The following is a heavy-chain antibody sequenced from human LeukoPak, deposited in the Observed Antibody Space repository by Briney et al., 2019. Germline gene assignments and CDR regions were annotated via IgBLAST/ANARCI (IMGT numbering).Heavy chain of an antibody. CDR3: ARGEQLGASFDY. CDR1: GGSFSGYY. V-gene: IGHV4-34*01. J-gene: IGHJ4*02. Sequence: PSETLSLTCAVYGGSFSGYYWSWIRQPPGKGLGWIGEINHSGSTNYNPSLKSRVIISVDTSKNQFSLKLSSVTAADTAVYYCARGEQLGASFDYWGQGTLVTVSS. CDR2: INHSGST. D-gene: IGHD6-13*01.